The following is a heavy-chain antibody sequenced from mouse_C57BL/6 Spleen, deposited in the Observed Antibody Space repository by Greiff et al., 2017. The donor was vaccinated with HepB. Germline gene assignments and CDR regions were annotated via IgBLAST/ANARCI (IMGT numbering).Heavy chain of an antibody. CDR1: GFSLTSYG. CDR3: ARSLSYGFYAMDY. J-gene: IGHJ4*01. V-gene: IGHV2-2*01. CDR2: IWSGGST. Sequence: QVQLQQSGPGLVQPSQSLSITCTVSGFSLTSYGVHWVRQSPGKGLEWLGVIWSGGSTDYNAAFISRLSISKDNSKSQVFFKMNSLQADDKAIYYCARSLSYGFYAMDYWGQGTSVTVSS. D-gene: IGHD2-2*01.